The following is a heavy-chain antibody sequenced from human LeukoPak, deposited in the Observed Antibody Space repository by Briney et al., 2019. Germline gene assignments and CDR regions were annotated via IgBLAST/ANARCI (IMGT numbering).Heavy chain of an antibody. CDR3: ARDPSQTGTLPSDI. CDR1: GFTFSDAW. J-gene: IGHJ3*02. Sequence: GGSLRLSCAASGFTFSDAWMNWVRQAPGKGLEWVSAISGSGGSTYYADSVKGRFTISRDNSKNTLYLQMNSLRAEDTAVYYCARDPSQTGTLPSDIWGQGTMVTVSS. CDR2: ISGSGGST. D-gene: IGHD1-1*01. V-gene: IGHV3-23*01.